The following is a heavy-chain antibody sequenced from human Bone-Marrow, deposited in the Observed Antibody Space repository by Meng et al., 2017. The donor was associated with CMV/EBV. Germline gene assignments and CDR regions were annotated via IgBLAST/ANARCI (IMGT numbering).Heavy chain of an antibody. CDR2: IRNKANSYAT. V-gene: IGHV3-73*01. J-gene: IGHJ6*02. D-gene: IGHD5-18*01. CDR1: GFTSGGSA. CDR3: ARSRRYSYGSGPPDV. Sequence: GGSRRPSCAASGFTSGGSAMHWVRQASGKGLEWVGGIRNKANSYATAYAASVKGRFTISRDDSKNTAYLQMNSLKTEDTAVYYCARSRRYSYGSGPPDVWGQGTTVTVSS.